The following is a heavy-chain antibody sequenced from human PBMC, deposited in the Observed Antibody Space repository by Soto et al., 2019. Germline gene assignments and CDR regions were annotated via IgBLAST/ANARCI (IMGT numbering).Heavy chain of an antibody. D-gene: IGHD3-22*01. CDR2: MNPNSGNT. CDR1: GYSYTIYD. V-gene: IGHV1-8*01. Sequence: ASVKVSCKASGYSYTIYDINWGRQATGQGLEWMGWMNPNSGNTGYAQKFQGRVTMTRNTSISTAYMELSSLRSEDTAVYYCATGAYYYDSSGYPHPGMDVWGQGTTVTV. CDR3: ATGAYYYDSSGYPHPGMDV. J-gene: IGHJ6*02.